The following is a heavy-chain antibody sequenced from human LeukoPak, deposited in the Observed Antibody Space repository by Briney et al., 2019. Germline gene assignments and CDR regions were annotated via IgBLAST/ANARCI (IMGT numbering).Heavy chain of an antibody. CDR2: ISGSDGST. Sequence: GGSLRLSCTASGFTFSNYAMSWVRQAPGKGLEWVSTISGSDGSTYYADSVKGRFTISRDNSKNTLYLQMNSLRVEDRAIYYCAKGRGYCTGGSCYSDYWGQGTLVTVSS. CDR3: AKGRGYCTGGSCYSDY. V-gene: IGHV3-23*01. J-gene: IGHJ4*02. CDR1: GFTFSNYA. D-gene: IGHD2-15*01.